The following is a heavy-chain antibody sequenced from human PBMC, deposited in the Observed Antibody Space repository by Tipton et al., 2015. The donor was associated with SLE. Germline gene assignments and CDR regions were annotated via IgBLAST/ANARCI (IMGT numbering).Heavy chain of an antibody. D-gene: IGHD5-24*01. V-gene: IGHV4-61*09. J-gene: IGHJ4*02. CDR1: GGSISSGSYY. CDR2: IYTSGST. Sequence: TLSLTCTVSGGSISSGSYYWSWIRQPAGKGLEWIGYIYTSGSTNYNPSLKSRVTISVDTSKNQFSLKLSSVTAADTAVYYCARGLEMASFDYWGQGTLVTVSS. CDR3: ARGLEMASFDY.